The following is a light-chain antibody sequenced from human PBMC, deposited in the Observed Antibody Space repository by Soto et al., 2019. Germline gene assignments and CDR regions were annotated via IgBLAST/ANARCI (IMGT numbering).Light chain of an antibody. CDR3: QQSFSVTT. J-gene: IGKJ2*01. CDR2: GAF. CDR1: QSITSY. Sequence: DIQMTQSPSSLSASVGDRVTINCRASQSITSYLNWYQQKPGRAPKLLIYGAFTLQGGVTSRFSGSGSGTDFTLSISNLQPEDSATYYCQQSFSVTTFGQGTRVEIK. V-gene: IGKV1-39*01.